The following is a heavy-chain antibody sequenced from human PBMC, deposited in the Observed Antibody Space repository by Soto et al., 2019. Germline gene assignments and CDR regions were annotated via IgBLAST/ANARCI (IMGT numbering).Heavy chain of an antibody. CDR2: ISSSSTSI. J-gene: IGHJ4*02. Sequence: EVQLVESGGGLVKPGGSLRLSCAASGFIFSSHTMNWVRQAPGKGLEWVSSISSSSTSIYYADSVKGRFTISRDNAKNSLFLQMNGLRADDTAVYYCVGGGSLYSWGQGTLVTVSS. CDR1: GFIFSSHT. D-gene: IGHD3-16*01. V-gene: IGHV3-21*01. CDR3: VGGGSLYS.